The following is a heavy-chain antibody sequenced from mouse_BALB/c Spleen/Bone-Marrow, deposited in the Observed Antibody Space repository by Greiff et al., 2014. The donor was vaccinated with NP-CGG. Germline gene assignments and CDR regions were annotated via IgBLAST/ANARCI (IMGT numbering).Heavy chain of an antibody. CDR2: IDPANGNT. CDR1: GFNIKDTY. V-gene: IGHV14-3*02. D-gene: IGHD2-3*01. CDR3: AHDAPFAY. Sequence: VQLQQSGAELVKPGATVKLSCTTSGFNIKDTYIHWVKQRPEQGLEWIGRIDPANGNTKYDPEFQGKATITAYTSSNTAYLHLSSLTSEDTAVYSCAHDAPFAYWGQGTLVTVSA. J-gene: IGHJ3*01.